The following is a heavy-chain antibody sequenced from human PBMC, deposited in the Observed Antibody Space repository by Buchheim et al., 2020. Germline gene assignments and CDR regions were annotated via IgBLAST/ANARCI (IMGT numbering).Heavy chain of an antibody. D-gene: IGHD5-18*01. CDR3: ARGTMGQWIQLWDIQYYFDY. CDR2: INPNSGGT. Sequence: QVQLVQSGAEVKKPGASVKVSCKASGYTFTGYYMHWVRQAPGQGLEWMGWINPNSGGTNYAQKFQGWVTMTRDTSISTAYMELGRLRSDDTAVYYCARGTMGQWIQLWDIQYYFDYWGQGTL. J-gene: IGHJ4*02. CDR1: GYTFTGYY. V-gene: IGHV1-2*04.